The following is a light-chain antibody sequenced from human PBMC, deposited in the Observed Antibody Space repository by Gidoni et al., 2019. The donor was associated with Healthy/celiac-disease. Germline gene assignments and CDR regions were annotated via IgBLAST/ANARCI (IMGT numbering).Light chain of an antibody. CDR3: AAWDDSLNGYV. V-gene: IGLV1-44*01. Sequence: QSLLTPPPSASGPPGQRVTISCSGSSSNIGSNTVNWYQQLPGTAPKLLIYSNNQRPSGVPDRFSGSKSGTSASLAISGLQSEDEADYYCAAWDDSLNGYVFGTGTKVTVL. CDR1: SSNIGSNT. CDR2: SNN. J-gene: IGLJ1*01.